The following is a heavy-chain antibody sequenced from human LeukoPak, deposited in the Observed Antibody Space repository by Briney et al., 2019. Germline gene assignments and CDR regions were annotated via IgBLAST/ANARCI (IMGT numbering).Heavy chain of an antibody. D-gene: IGHD3-9*01. Sequence: QPGGSLRLSCAASGFTFSSYAMSWVRQAPGKGLEWVSAISGSGGSTYYADSVKGRFTISRDNSKNTLYLQMNSLRAEDTAVYYCAKDFAYYDILTGYYNDPDYWGQGTLVTVSS. J-gene: IGHJ4*02. CDR3: AKDFAYYDILTGYYNDPDY. CDR1: GFTFSSYA. CDR2: ISGSGGST. V-gene: IGHV3-23*01.